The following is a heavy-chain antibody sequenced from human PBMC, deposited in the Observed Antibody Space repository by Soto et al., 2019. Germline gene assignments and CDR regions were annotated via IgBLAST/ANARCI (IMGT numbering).Heavy chain of an antibody. Sequence: GGSLRLSCAASGFTFSSYSMNWVRQAPGKGLEWVSSISSSSSYIYYADSVKGRFTISRDNAKNSLYLQMNSLRAEDTAVYYCASGMIADYYYYMDVWGKGTTVTVSS. D-gene: IGHD3-16*01. CDR2: ISSSSSYI. CDR1: GFTFSSYS. V-gene: IGHV3-21*01. J-gene: IGHJ6*03. CDR3: ASGMIADYYYYMDV.